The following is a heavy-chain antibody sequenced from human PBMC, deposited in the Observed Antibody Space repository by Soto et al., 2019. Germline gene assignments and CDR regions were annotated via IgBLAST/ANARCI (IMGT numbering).Heavy chain of an antibody. V-gene: IGHV3-23*01. J-gene: IGHJ3*02. CDR2: ISGSGGST. CDR1: GFTFSSFA. CDR3: SKDGTMVRGVGPPNDAFDI. Sequence: GGSLRLSCAAAGFTFSSFAMGWVRQAPGKGLEWVSGISGSGGSTYYADSVKGRFTISRDNSKNTLYLQMNSLRAEDTAVYYCSKDGTMVRGVGPPNDAFDIWGQGTMVTDS. D-gene: IGHD3-10*01.